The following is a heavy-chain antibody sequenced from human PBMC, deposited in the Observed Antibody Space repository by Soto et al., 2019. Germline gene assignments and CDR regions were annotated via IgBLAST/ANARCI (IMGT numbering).Heavy chain of an antibody. CDR1: GFTFSSYA. CDR3: ARVRAPGGYYYGPFDY. V-gene: IGHV3-30-3*01. CDR2: ISYDGSNK. D-gene: IGHD3-22*01. Sequence: VGSLRLSCAASGFTFSSYAMHWVRQAPGKGLEWVAVISYDGSNKYYADSVKGRFTISRDNSKNTLYQQMNSLRAEDAAVYYCARVRAPGGYYYGPFDYWGQGTLVTVSS. J-gene: IGHJ4*02.